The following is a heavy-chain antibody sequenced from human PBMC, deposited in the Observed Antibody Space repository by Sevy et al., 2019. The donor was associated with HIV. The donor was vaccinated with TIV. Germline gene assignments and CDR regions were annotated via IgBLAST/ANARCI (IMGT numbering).Heavy chain of an antibody. Sequence: GGSLRLSCAASGFTVGRNYMSWVRQAPGKGLEWVSVIYSDGKAFYADSVQDRFTISRDNSKNTLYLQMNSLRAEDTAVYYCAGWSSAWALFDYWGQGTLVTVSS. CDR3: AGWSSAWALFDY. CDR2: IYSDGKA. V-gene: IGHV3-66*01. CDR1: GFTVGRNY. D-gene: IGHD6-19*01. J-gene: IGHJ4*02.